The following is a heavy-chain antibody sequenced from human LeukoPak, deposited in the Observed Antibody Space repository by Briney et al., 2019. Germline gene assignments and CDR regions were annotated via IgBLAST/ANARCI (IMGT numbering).Heavy chain of an antibody. J-gene: IGHJ6*04. CDR2: IYPGDSDT. D-gene: IGHD6-13*01. CDR3: ARLVTYSSSWNSYYYYYGMDV. Sequence: GESLKISCKGSGYSFTSYWIGWVRQMPGKGLAWMGIIYPGDSDTRYSPSFQGQVTISADKSISTAYLQWSSLKASDTAMYYCARLVTYSSSWNSYYYYYGMDVWGKGTTVTVSS. V-gene: IGHV5-51*01. CDR1: GYSFTSYW.